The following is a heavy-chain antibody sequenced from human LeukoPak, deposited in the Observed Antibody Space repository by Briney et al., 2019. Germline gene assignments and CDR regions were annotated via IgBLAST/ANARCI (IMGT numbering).Heavy chain of an antibody. D-gene: IGHD1-1*01. J-gene: IGHJ3*02. Sequence: GGSLRLSCAASGSTFSSYAMNWVRQAPGKGLEWVSSVSSSSTNKFYADSVKGRFTISRDDAKNSLYLQMNGLRVEDTAVYYCARENFMATSGTTFDIWGQGTMVSVSS. CDR3: ARENFMATSGTTFDI. CDR2: VSSSSTNK. CDR1: GSTFSSYA. V-gene: IGHV3-21*01.